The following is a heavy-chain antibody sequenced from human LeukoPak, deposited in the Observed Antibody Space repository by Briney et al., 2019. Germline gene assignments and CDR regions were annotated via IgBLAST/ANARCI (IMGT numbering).Heavy chain of an antibody. CDR3: ASHFNYYDSSGYSY. CDR1: GYTFTSYG. Sequence: ASVKVSCKASGYTFTSYGISWVRQAPGQGLEWMGWISAYNGNTNYAQKLQGRVTMTTDTSTSTAYMELRSLRSDDTAVYYCASHFNYYDSSGYSYWGQGTLVTVSS. J-gene: IGHJ4*02. V-gene: IGHV1-18*01. D-gene: IGHD3-22*01. CDR2: ISAYNGNT.